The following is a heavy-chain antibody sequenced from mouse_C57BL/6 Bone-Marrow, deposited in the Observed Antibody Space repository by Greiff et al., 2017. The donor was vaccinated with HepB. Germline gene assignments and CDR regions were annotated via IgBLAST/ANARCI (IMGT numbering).Heavy chain of an antibody. CDR1: GYSITSGYY. CDR3: ARDNDYDEGAWFAY. J-gene: IGHJ3*01. D-gene: IGHD2-4*01. V-gene: IGHV3-6*01. CDR2: ISYDGSN. Sequence: DSGPGLVKPSQSLSLTCSVTGYSITSGYYWNWIRQFPGNKLEWMGYISYDGSNNYNPSLKNRISITRDTSKNQFFLKLNSVTTEDTATYYCARDNDYDEGAWFAYWGQGTLVTVSA.